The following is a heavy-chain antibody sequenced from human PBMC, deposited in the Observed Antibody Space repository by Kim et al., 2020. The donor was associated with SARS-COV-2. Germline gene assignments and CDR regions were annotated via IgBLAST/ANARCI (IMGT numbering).Heavy chain of an antibody. Sequence: SETLSLTCTVSGGSISSYYWSWIRQPPGKGLEWIGYIYYSGSTNYNPSLKSRVTISVDTSKNQFSLKLSSVTAADTAVYYCAREGAGYDYVWGSYRYTDYWGQGTLVTVSS. CDR1: GGSISSYY. CDR2: IYYSGST. J-gene: IGHJ4*02. CDR3: AREGAGYDYVWGSYRYTDY. D-gene: IGHD3-16*02. V-gene: IGHV4-59*13.